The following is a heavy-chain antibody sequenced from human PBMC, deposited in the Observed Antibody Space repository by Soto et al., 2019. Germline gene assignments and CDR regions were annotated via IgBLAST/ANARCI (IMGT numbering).Heavy chain of an antibody. Sequence: ASVKVSCKASGGTFSSYAISWVRQAPGQGLEWMGGIIPIFVTANYAQKLQGRVTMTTDTSTSTAYMELRSLRSDDTAVYYCARTDYIDYGAFGIWGQGTMVTVSS. D-gene: IGHD4-17*01. CDR3: ARTDYIDYGAFGI. CDR1: GGTFSSYA. CDR2: IIPIFVTA. V-gene: IGHV1-69*05. J-gene: IGHJ3*02.